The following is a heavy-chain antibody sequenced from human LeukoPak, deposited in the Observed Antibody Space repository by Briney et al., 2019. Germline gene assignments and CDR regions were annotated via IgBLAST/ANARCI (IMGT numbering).Heavy chain of an antibody. Sequence: GASVKVSCKASGYTFTGYYMHWVRQAPGQGLEWMGWINPNSGGTNYAQKFQGRVTMTRDTSISTAYMELSRLRSDDTAVYYCARVVSWYGPYYFDYWGQGTLVTVSS. J-gene: IGHJ4*02. V-gene: IGHV1-2*02. CDR2: INPNSGGT. CDR1: GYTFTGYY. D-gene: IGHD6-13*01. CDR3: ARVVSWYGPYYFDY.